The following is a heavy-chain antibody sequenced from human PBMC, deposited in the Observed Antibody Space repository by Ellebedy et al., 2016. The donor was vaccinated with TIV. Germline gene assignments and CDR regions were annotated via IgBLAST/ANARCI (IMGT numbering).Heavy chain of an antibody. CDR3: AKDSGLSH. J-gene: IGHJ4*02. CDR2: ISYDGSNK. Sequence: GESLKISCAASGFTFRSYGMHWVRQAPGKGLEWVAVISYDGSNKYYADSVKGRFTISRDNSKNTLYLQMNSLRAEDTAVYYCAKDSGLSHWGQGTLVTVSS. CDR1: GFTFRSYG. V-gene: IGHV3-30*18.